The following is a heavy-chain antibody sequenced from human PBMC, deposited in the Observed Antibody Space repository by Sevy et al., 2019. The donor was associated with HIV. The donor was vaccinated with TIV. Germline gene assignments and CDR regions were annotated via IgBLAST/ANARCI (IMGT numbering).Heavy chain of an antibody. CDR2: FDPEDGET. Sequence: ASVKVPCKVSGYTLIEFSMHWVRQAPGKGLEWMGGFDPEDGETIYAQRFQGRVTMTEDTSTDTAYMELSSLRSEDTAVYYCATGLPGEYVDCSSCYSDYFAYWGQGTLVTVSS. J-gene: IGHJ4*02. CDR3: ATGLPGEYVDCSSCYSDYFAY. D-gene: IGHD2-15*01. V-gene: IGHV1-24*01. CDR1: GYTLIEFS.